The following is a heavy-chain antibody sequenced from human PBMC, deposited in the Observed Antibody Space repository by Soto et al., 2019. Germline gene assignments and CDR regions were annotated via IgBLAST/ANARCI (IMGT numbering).Heavy chain of an antibody. J-gene: IGHJ6*02. CDR2: IYYSGST. V-gene: IGHV4-59*08. CDR1: GGSISSYY. Sequence: LSLTCTVSGGSISSYYWSWIRQPPGKGLEWIGYIYYSGSTNYNPSLKSRVTISVDTSKNQFSLKLSSVTAADTAVYYCARASRYCSSTSCFGGTNYYYYGMDVWGQGTTVTVSS. D-gene: IGHD2-2*01. CDR3: ARASRYCSSTSCFGGTNYYYYGMDV.